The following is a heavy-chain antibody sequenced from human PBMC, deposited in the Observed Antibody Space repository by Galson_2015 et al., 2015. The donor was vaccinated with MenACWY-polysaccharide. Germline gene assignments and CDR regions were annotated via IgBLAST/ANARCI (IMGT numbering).Heavy chain of an antibody. V-gene: IGHV1-18*01. J-gene: IGHJ3*02. CDR1: GYTFTSYG. CDR3: ARERGVAGAYDAFDI. CDR2: ISAYNGNT. D-gene: IGHD3-16*01. Sequence: SVKVSCKASGYTFTSYGISWVRQAPGQGLEWMGWISAYNGNTNYAQKFQGRVTMTRNTSISTAYMELSSLRSEDTAVYYCARERGVAGAYDAFDIWGQGTMVTVSS.